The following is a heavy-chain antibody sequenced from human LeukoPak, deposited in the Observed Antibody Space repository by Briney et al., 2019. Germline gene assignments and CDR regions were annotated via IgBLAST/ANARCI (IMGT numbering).Heavy chain of an antibody. D-gene: IGHD5-18*01. CDR2: ISWNSGSI. V-gene: IGHV3-9*01. Sequence: PGGSLRLSCAASGFTFDDYAMHWVRQAPGKGLEWVSGISWNSGSIGYADSAKGRFTISRDNAKNSLYLQMNSLRAEDTAVYYCARVFRGYSYGYKDYWGQGTLVTVSS. CDR3: ARVFRGYSYGYKDY. J-gene: IGHJ4*02. CDR1: GFTFDDYA.